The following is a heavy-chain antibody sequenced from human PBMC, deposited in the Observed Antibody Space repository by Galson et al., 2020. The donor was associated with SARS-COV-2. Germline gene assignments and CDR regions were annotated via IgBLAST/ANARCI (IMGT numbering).Heavy chain of an antibody. Sequence: SETLSLTCTVSGASISRYYWSWIRQPPGKGLEWLGLIYTTTRTTYNPSLKSRVTISVETSKNQLSLELGSVTAADTALYYCARGKEYSSSSESYYYYAMDVWGQGTTVTVSS. CDR1: GASISRYY. D-gene: IGHD6-6*01. CDR3: ARGKEYSSSSESYYYYAMDV. J-gene: IGHJ6*02. CDR2: IYTTTRT. V-gene: IGHV4-4*08.